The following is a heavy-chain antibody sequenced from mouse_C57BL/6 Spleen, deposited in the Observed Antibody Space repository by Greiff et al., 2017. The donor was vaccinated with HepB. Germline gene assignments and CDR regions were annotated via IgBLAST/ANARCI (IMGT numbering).Heavy chain of an antibody. Sequence: EVQLQQSGPVLVKPGASVKMSCKASGYTFTDYYMNWVKQSHGKSLEWIGVINPYNGGTSYNQKFKGKATLTVDKSSSTAYMELNSLTSEDSAVYYCARRDYRNYLAWFAYWGQGTLVTVSA. V-gene: IGHV1-19*01. CDR3: ARRDYRNYLAWFAY. D-gene: IGHD2-5*01. J-gene: IGHJ3*01. CDR2: INPYNGGT. CDR1: GYTFTDYY.